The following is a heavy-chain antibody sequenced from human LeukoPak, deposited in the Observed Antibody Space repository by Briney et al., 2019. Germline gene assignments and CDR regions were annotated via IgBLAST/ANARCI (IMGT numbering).Heavy chain of an antibody. D-gene: IGHD4-17*01. V-gene: IGHV4-61*01. CDR3: AGTPHRYGEDDDAFDI. CDR2: IYYSGST. J-gene: IGHJ3*02. CDR1: GDPVSCSSYY. Sequence: SETLALTCTVSGDPVSCSSYYWSWIRQPPGKGLEWIGYIYYSGSTNYNPSLKSRVTISVDTSKNQFSLKLSSVTAADTAVYYCAGTPHRYGEDDDAFDIWGQGTMVTVSS.